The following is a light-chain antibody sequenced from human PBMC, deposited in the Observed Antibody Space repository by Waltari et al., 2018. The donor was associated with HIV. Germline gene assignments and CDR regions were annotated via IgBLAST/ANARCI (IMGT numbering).Light chain of an antibody. CDR3: QQYNSHSYT. CDR2: KTS. CDR1: QIIDYW. J-gene: IGKJ2*01. V-gene: IGKV1-5*03. Sequence: DVQMTQSPSTLSASVGDRVSITFRASQIIDYWLAWYQQKPGQPPKLLIYKTSYLESGVPTRFSGSGSGADFTLTIDGLQPEDFATYYCQQYNSHSYTFGQGTKLDIK.